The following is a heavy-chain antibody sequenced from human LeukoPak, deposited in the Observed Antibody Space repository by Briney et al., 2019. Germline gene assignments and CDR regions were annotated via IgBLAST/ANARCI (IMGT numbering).Heavy chain of an antibody. Sequence: GGSLRLSCVASGFTFTSDAMNWVRQAPGKGLEWVAVIWYDGSNKYYADSVKGRFTISRDNSKNTLYLQMNSLRAEDTAVYYCARNLLDCSGGSCYYNFDYWGQGTLVTVSS. D-gene: IGHD2-15*01. V-gene: IGHV3-33*08. CDR3: ARNLLDCSGGSCYYNFDY. J-gene: IGHJ4*02. CDR2: IWYDGSNK. CDR1: GFTFTSDA.